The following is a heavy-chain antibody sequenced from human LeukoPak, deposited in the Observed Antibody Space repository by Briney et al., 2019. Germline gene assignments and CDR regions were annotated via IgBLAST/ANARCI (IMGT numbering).Heavy chain of an antibody. CDR2: ISSSSSTI. CDR1: GFTFSSYS. J-gene: IGHJ4*02. CDR3: AKDRRQWLVTGGDY. D-gene: IGHD6-19*01. Sequence: GGSLRLSCAASGFTFSSYSMNWVRQAPGKGLEWVSYISSSSSTIYYADSVKGRFTISRDNAKNSLYLQMNSLRAEDTAVYYCAKDRRQWLVTGGDYWGQGTLVTVSS. V-gene: IGHV3-48*01.